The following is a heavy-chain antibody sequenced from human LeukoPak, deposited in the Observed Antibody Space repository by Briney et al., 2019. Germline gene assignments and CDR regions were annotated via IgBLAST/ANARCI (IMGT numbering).Heavy chain of an antibody. Sequence: ASVKVSCKASGYTFTGYYMHWVRQAPGQGLEWMGWINPNSGGTNYAQKFQGRVTMTRDTSISTAYMELSRLRSDDTAVYYCARDWEGIAVAGWFDPWGRGTLVTVSS. CDR3: ARDWEGIAVAGWFDP. J-gene: IGHJ5*02. CDR2: INPNSGGT. V-gene: IGHV1-2*02. CDR1: GYTFTGYY. D-gene: IGHD6-19*01.